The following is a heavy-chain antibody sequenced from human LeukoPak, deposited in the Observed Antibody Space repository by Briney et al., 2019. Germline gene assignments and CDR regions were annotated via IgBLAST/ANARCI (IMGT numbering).Heavy chain of an antibody. J-gene: IGHJ4*02. CDR3: AKGGSIAAAGLYYFDY. V-gene: IGHV3-23*01. CDR1: GFTFSSYA. D-gene: IGHD6-13*01. Sequence: GGSLRLSCAASGFTFSSYALSWVRQAPGKGLEWVSAISGSGGSTYYADSVKRRFTISRDNSKNTLYLQMNSLRAEDTAVYYCAKGGSIAAAGLYYFDYWGQGTLVTVSS. CDR2: ISGSGGST.